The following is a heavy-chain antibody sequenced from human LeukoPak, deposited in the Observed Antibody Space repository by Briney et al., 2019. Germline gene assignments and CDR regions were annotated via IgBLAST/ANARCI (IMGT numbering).Heavy chain of an antibody. CDR3: AREDYDFSGRSWFFDL. Sequence: SETLSLTCTVSGGSISGYYWSWIRQPARKGLEWIGRIYSSGSTIYNPSLKSRVPMSLDTSKSQFSLRLRSLTAADTAVYYCAREDYDFSGRSWFFDLWGRGTLVTVSS. D-gene: IGHD3-22*01. CDR1: GGSISGYY. CDR2: IYSSGST. J-gene: IGHJ2*01. V-gene: IGHV4-4*07.